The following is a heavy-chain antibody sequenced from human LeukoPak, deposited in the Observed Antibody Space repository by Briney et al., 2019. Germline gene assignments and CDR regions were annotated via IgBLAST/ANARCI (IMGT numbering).Heavy chain of an antibody. CDR2: IIPIFGTA. Sequence: SVKVSCKASGGTFSSYAISWVRQAPGQGLEWMGRIIPIFGTANYAQKFQGRVTMTRDTSTSTVYMELSSLRSEDTAVYYCASGSGSYQYWGQGTLVTVSS. D-gene: IGHD3-10*01. CDR1: GGTFSSYA. CDR3: ASGSGSYQY. J-gene: IGHJ4*02. V-gene: IGHV1-69*05.